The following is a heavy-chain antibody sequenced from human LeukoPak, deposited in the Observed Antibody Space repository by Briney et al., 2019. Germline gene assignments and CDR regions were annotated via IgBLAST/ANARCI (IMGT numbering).Heavy chain of an antibody. J-gene: IGHJ6*02. CDR3: AREGLWSPLSYYYYGMDV. D-gene: IGHD5-18*01. CDR2: ISSSSSYI. Sequence: GGSLRLSCAASGFTFSSYSMNWVRQAPGKGLEWVSSISSSSSYIYYADSVKGRFTISRDNAKNSLYLQMNSLRAEDTAVYYCAREGLWSPLSYYYYGMDVWGQGTTVTVSS. CDR1: GFTFSSYS. V-gene: IGHV3-21*01.